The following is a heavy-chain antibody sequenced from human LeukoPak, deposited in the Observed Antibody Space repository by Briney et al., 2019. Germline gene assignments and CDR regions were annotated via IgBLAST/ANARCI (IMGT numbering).Heavy chain of an antibody. Sequence: GGSLRLSCAASRFTFNTYWMHWVRQAPGKGLVWVSRIDSDGYSTAYADSVKGRFTISRDNAKNTLYLQMNSLRAEDTAVYYCAKDRGFGVFFQYYFDNWGQGTLVTVSS. J-gene: IGHJ4*02. CDR1: RFTFNTYW. CDR2: IDSDGYST. CDR3: AKDRGFGVFFQYYFDN. V-gene: IGHV3-74*01. D-gene: IGHD3-10*01.